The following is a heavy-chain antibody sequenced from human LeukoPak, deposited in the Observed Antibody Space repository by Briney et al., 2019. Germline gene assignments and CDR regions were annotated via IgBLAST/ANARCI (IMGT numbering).Heavy chain of an antibody. V-gene: IGHV4-34*01. CDR2: INHSGST. D-gene: IGHD1-26*01. CDR1: GGSFSGYY. Sequence: SETLSLTCAVYGGSFSGYYWSWIRRPPGKGLEWIGEINHSGSTNYNPSLKSRVTISVDTSKNQFSPKLSSVTAADTAVYYCARGPRATKSWLHYFDYWGQGTLVTVSS. CDR3: ARGPRATKSWLHYFDY. J-gene: IGHJ4*02.